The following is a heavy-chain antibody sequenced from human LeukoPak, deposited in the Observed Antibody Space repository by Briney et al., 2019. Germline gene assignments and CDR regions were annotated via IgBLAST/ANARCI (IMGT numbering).Heavy chain of an antibody. J-gene: IGHJ5*02. V-gene: IGHV7-4-1*02. Sequence: ASVKVSCKASGYTFTSYAMNWVRQAPGQGLEWMGWINTNTGNPTYAQGFTGRFVFSLDTSVSTAYLQISSLTADDTAVYYCARVAEFTHTVTRSRNWFDPWGQGTLVTVSS. D-gene: IGHD4-17*01. CDR3: ARVAEFTHTVTRSRNWFDP. CDR2: INTNTGNP. CDR1: GYTFTSYA.